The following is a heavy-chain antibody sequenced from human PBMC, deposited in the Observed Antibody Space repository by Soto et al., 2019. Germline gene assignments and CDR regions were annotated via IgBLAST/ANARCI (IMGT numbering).Heavy chain of an antibody. Sequence: QVQLQQWGAGLLKPSETLSLTCAVYGGSFSGYYWSWIRQPPGTGLEWIGVINHSGSTNYNPSLKSRVTISVDSSKKQFSLKLGSVAADYRAVYYCARGRIVVVAAQAGYFQHWGQGTLVTVSS. V-gene: IGHV4-34*01. CDR1: GGSFSGYY. CDR2: INHSGST. J-gene: IGHJ1*01. D-gene: IGHD2-2*01. CDR3: ARGRIVVVAAQAGYFQH.